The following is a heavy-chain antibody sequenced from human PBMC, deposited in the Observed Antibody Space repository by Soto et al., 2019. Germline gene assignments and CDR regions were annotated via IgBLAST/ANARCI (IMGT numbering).Heavy chain of an antibody. CDR1: GFTFGDYA. CDR2: IRSKAYGGTT. D-gene: IGHD3-10*01. Sequence: PGGSLRLSCTASGFTFGDYAMSWFRQAPGKGLEWVGFIRSKAYGGTTEYAASVKGRFTISRDDSKSIAYLQMNSLKTEDTAVYYCTRDRDPLLWFGELLGSSAFDIWGQGTMVTVSS. J-gene: IGHJ3*02. CDR3: TRDRDPLLWFGELLGSSAFDI. V-gene: IGHV3-49*03.